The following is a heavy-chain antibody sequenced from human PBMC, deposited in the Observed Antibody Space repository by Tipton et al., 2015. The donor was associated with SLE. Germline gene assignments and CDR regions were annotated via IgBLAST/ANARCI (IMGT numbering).Heavy chain of an antibody. V-gene: IGHV3-23*03. D-gene: IGHD2-15*01. CDR3: AGDMAETYYYYYMDV. J-gene: IGHJ6*03. CDR2: IYSGDSST. CDR1: GFIFSSYA. Sequence: SLRLSCAASGFIFSSYAMSWVRQAPGKGLEWVSIIYSGDSSTDYADSVKGRFTISRDNSKNTLYLQMNSLRAEDTATYFCAGDMAETYYYYYMDVWGKGTTVTVSS.